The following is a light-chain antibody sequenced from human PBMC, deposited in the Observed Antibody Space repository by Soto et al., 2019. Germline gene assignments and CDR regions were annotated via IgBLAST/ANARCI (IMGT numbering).Light chain of an antibody. J-gene: IGLJ2*01. CDR2: EGA. Sequence: QSALTQPASVSGSPGQSITISCTGTSSDVGSYNLVSWYQQHPGKAPKLMIYEGANRPSGVSNRFSGSKSGNTASLTISGLQAEDEAHYYCSTYAGRVVFGGGTKLTVL. CDR1: SSDVGSYNL. V-gene: IGLV2-23*01. CDR3: STYAGRVV.